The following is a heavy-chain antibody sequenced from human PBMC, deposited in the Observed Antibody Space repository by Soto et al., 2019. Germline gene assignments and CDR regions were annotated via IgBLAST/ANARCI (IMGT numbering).Heavy chain of an antibody. CDR3: ARAPGEVPAASDY. J-gene: IGHJ4*02. Sequence: PVGSLRLSCAASGFTFSSYWMSWVRQAPGKGLEWVANIKQDGSEKYYVDSVKGRFTISRDNAKNSLYLQMNSLRAEDTAVYYCARAPGEVPAASDYWGQGTLVTVSS. D-gene: IGHD2-2*01. V-gene: IGHV3-7*01. CDR1: GFTFSSYW. CDR2: IKQDGSEK.